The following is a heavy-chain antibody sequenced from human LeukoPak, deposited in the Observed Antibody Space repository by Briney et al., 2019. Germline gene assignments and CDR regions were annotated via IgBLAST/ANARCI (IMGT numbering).Heavy chain of an antibody. CDR1: GGSISSGSYY. V-gene: IGHV4-61*02. D-gene: IGHD4-11*01. J-gene: IGHJ4*02. CDR3: AREPGYSNYYFDY. CDR2: IYTSGST. Sequence: SETLSLTCTVSGGSISSGSYYWSWIRQPAGKGLEWIGRIYTSGSTNYNPSLKSRVTISVDTSKNQFSLKLSSVTAADTAVYYCAREPGYSNYYFDYWGQGTLVTVSS.